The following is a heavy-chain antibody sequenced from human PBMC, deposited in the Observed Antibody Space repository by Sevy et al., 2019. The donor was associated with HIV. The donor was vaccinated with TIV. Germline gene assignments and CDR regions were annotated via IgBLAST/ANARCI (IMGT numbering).Heavy chain of an antibody. CDR1: GGTFSSYA. V-gene: IGHV1-69*13. J-gene: IGHJ5*02. CDR3: ARTPQTTTVTTRGWFDP. D-gene: IGHD4-4*01. Sequence: ASGKVSCKASGGTFSSYAISWVRQAPGQGLEWMGGIIPIFGTANYAQKFQGRVTITAHESTSTAYMELSSLRSEDTAVYYCARTPQTTTVTTRGWFDPWGQGTLVTVSS. CDR2: IIPIFGTA.